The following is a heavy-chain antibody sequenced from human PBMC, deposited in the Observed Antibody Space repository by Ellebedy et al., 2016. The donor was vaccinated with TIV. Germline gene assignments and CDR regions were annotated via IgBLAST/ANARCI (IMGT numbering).Heavy chain of an antibody. CDR2: ISNGGNTF. CDR3: ARTPDCTNGVCWDDPLDI. D-gene: IGHD2-8*01. V-gene: IGHV3-11*01. Sequence: GESLKISXAASGFTFSDYYMSWIRQTPGKGLEWVSYISNGGNTFYYVDSVRGRFTISRDNAKKSLYLQMDNLRAEDTAIYYCARTPDCTNGVCWDDPLDIWGRGTMVIVSS. J-gene: IGHJ3*02. CDR1: GFTFSDYY.